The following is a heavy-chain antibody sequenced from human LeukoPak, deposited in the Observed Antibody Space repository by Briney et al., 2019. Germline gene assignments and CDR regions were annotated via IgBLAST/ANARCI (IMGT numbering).Heavy chain of an antibody. V-gene: IGHV4-39*01. CDR2: IYYSGRT. CDR3: ARRRYYDGSCYLE. Sequence: SETLSLTCSVSGDSVSRSDSYWDWIRQPPWKGLEWIGTIYYSGRTYYSPSLKSRVTMSVDPSNNQFSLNLRSVTAADTAVYYCARRRYYDGSCYLEWGQGTLLSVPS. J-gene: IGHJ1*01. CDR1: GDSVSRSDSY. D-gene: IGHD3-22*01.